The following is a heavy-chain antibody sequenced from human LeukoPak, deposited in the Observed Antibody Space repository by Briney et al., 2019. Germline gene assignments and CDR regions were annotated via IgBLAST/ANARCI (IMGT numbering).Heavy chain of an antibody. V-gene: IGHV3-30*04. CDR1: GFTFSSYA. D-gene: IGHD3-9*01. CDR2: ISYDGSNK. Sequence: GRSLRLSCAASGFTFSSYAMHWVRQAPGKGLEWVAVISYDGSNKYYADSVKGRFTISRDNSKNTLYLQMNSLRAEDTAVYYCATGGGRYYDILTGINGGRWGYYFDYWGQGTLVTVSS. CDR3: ATGGGRYYDILTGINGGRWGYYFDY. J-gene: IGHJ4*02.